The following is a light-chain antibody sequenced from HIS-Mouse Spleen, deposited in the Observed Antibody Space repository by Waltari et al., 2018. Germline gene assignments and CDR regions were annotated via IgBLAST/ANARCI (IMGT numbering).Light chain of an antibody. V-gene: IGLV2-11*01. CDR2: DVS. J-gene: IGLJ3*02. CDR1: SRDVGGYNY. Sequence: QSALTQPRSVSGSPGQSVPIPCTGTSRDVGGYNYLSWYHQHPGKAPKLMIYDVSKRPSGVPDRFSGSKSGNTASLTISGLQAEDEADYYCCSYAGSYTWVFGGGTKLTVL. CDR3: CSYAGSYTWV.